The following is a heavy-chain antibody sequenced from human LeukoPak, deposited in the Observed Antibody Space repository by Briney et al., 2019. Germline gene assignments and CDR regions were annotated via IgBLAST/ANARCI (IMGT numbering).Heavy chain of an antibody. Sequence: GGSLTLFCAASGFTFSDYYMHWVRHAPGEGPVWVSRISNEGSTTFYADSVKGRFTISRDNAKNTLYLEINSLRAEDTVVYYCVRDSRTGVDYWGQGTRVTVSS. D-gene: IGHD1-1*01. CDR2: ISNEGSTT. CDR1: GFTFSDYY. J-gene: IGHJ4*02. CDR3: VRDSRTGVDY. V-gene: IGHV3-74*01.